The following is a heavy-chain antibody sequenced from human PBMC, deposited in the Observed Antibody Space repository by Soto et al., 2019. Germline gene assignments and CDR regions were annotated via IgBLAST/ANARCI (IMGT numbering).Heavy chain of an antibody. CDR1: GFTFSSYG. CDR3: ARDKSIVGATTRYFDY. Sequence: GGSLRLSCAASGFTFSSYGMHWVRQAPGKGLEWVAVIWYDGSNKYYADSVKGRFTISRDNSKNTLYLQMNSLRAEDTAVYYCARDKSIVGATTRYFDYWGQGTLVTVSS. J-gene: IGHJ4*02. CDR2: IWYDGSNK. V-gene: IGHV3-33*01. D-gene: IGHD1-26*01.